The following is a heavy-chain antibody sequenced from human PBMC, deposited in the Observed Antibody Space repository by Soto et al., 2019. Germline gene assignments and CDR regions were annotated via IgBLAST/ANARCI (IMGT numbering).Heavy chain of an antibody. Sequence: ASVKVSCKASGYTFTSYDINWVRQATGQGLEWMGWMIPNSGNTGYAQKFQGRLTMTRNTSISTAYMELSSLRSEDTAVYYCARHVSGDYSNWFDPWGQGTLVTVSS. J-gene: IGHJ5*02. CDR1: GYTFTSYD. V-gene: IGHV1-8*01. CDR3: ARHVSGDYSNWFDP. D-gene: IGHD3-3*01. CDR2: MIPNSGNT.